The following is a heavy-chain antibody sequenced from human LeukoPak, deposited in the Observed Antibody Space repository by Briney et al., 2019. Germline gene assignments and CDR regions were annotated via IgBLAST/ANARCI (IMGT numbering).Heavy chain of an antibody. D-gene: IGHD1-26*01. CDR2: ISSSSSTI. CDR3: ARGRVGAMYYFDY. Sequence: TGGSLRLSCAASGFTFSSYSMNWVRQAPGKGLEWVSYISSSSSTIYYADSVKGRFTISRDNAKNSLYLQMNSLRAEDTAVYYCARGRVGAMYYFDYWGQGTLVTVSS. V-gene: IGHV3-48*01. J-gene: IGHJ4*02. CDR1: GFTFSSYS.